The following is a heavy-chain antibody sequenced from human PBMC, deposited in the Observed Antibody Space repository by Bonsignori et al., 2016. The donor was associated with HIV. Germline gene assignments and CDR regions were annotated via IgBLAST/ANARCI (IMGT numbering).Heavy chain of an antibody. J-gene: IGHJ4*01. Sequence: QVQLVQSGTEVKKPGSSVRVSCKASGGTFSSYAISWVRQAPGEGLEWMGGIIPLLGTPNIAQKFLGRVTITADESTTTVYMELSGLRSDDTAVYYCARTGSTYYDDTGGYYFGFYWG. CDR3: ARTGSTYYDDTGGYYFGFY. V-gene: IGHV1-69*01. D-gene: IGHD3-22*01. CDR2: IIPLLGTP. CDR1: GGTFSSYA.